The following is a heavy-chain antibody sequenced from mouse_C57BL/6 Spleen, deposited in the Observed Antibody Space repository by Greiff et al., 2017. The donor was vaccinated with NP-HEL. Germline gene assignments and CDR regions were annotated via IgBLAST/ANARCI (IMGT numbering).Heavy chain of an antibody. CDR3: ARFDGYYEDYAMDY. Sequence: VQLQQSGPELVKPGASVKIPCKASGYTFTDYNMDWVKQSHGKSLEWIGDINPNNGGTIYNQKFKGKATLTVDKSSSTAYMELRSLTSEDTAVYYCARFDGYYEDYAMDYWGQGTSVTVSS. V-gene: IGHV1-18*01. CDR2: INPNNGGT. D-gene: IGHD2-3*01. CDR1: GYTFTDYN. J-gene: IGHJ4*01.